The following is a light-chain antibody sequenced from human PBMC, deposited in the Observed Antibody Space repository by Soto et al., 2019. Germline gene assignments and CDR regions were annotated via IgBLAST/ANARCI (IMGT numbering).Light chain of an antibody. CDR1: QSISSW. CDR2: DAS. Sequence: DIQMTQSPSTLSSSVGDRVTITCRASQSISSWLAWYQQKPGKAPKVLICDASSLKTGVPSRFSGSGSGTELTPTISSLQTDDFATYYCQQYKSYSSWTFGQGTKVDIK. J-gene: IGKJ1*01. CDR3: QQYKSYSSWT. V-gene: IGKV1-5*01.